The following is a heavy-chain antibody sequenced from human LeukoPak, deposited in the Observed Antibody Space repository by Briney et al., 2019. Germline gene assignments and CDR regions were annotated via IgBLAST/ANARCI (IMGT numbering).Heavy chain of an antibody. CDR2: IYYSGST. J-gene: IGHJ5*02. CDR1: GGSINSYY. CDR3: AKHNTKRGWFDP. D-gene: IGHD2-8*01. Sequence: SETLSLTCTVSGGSINSYYWSWIRQPPGKGLDGIGDIYYSGSTNYNPSLKSRVTISVDTSKNQFSLKLTPVTAADTAVYYCAKHNTKRGWFDPWGQGTLVTVSS. V-gene: IGHV4-59*08.